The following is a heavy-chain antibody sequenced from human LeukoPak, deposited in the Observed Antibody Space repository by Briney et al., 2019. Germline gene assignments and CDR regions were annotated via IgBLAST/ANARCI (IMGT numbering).Heavy chain of an antibody. D-gene: IGHD5-24*01. Sequence: PEGSLRLSCAASGFTFSTYRIHWVGQAPGKGLEGVAVVTYDGSNNYYADSVKGRLTISRDNSRNTLYLQMNSLRTEDTAVYYCARRMAANAFDIWGQGTLVIVSS. V-gene: IGHV3-30-3*01. CDR1: GFTFSTYR. CDR3: ARRMAANAFDI. CDR2: VTYDGSNN. J-gene: IGHJ4*02.